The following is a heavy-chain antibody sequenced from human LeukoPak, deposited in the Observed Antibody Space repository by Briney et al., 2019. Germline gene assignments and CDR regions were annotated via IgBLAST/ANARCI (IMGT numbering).Heavy chain of an antibody. CDR1: GFTFSTYS. J-gene: IGHJ4*02. V-gene: IGHV3-21*01. D-gene: IGHD6-13*01. Sequence: PGGSLRLSCAASGFTFSTYSMNWVRQAPGKGLEWVSSISSSSSYIYYADSVKGRFTISRDNAKNSLYLQMNSLRAEDAAVYYCARVGSSWLIPEVYYFACWGQGTLVTVSS. CDR2: ISSSSSYI. CDR3: ARVGSSWLIPEVYYFAC.